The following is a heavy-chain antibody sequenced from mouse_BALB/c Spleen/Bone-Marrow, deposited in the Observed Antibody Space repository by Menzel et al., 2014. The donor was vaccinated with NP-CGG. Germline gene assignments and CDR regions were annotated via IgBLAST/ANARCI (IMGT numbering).Heavy chain of an antibody. V-gene: IGHV2-9*02. CDR1: GFSLTSYG. CDR3: ARAQLGCFAY. D-gene: IGHD4-1*02. J-gene: IGHJ3*01. Sequence: QVQLQQSGPGLVAPSQSLSITCTVSGFSLTSYGVHWVRQPPGKGLEWLGVIWAGGSTNYNPALMSRLSISKDNSKSQVFLKMNSLQTDDTAMYYCARAQLGCFAYWGQGTLVTVSA. CDR2: IWAGGST.